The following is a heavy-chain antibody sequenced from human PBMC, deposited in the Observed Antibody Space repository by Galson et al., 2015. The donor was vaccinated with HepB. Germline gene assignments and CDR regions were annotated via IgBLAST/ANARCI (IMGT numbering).Heavy chain of an antibody. Sequence: SLRLSCAASGFTFSNAWMSWVRQAPGKGLEWVGRIKSKTDGGTTDYAAPVKGRFTISRDDSKNTLYLQMNSLKTEDTAVYYCTTVPVWLVYYYYGMDVWGQGTTVTVSS. CDR1: GFTFSNAW. CDR2: IKSKTDGGTT. V-gene: IGHV3-15*01. J-gene: IGHJ6*02. CDR3: TTVPVWLVYYYYGMDV. D-gene: IGHD5-18*01.